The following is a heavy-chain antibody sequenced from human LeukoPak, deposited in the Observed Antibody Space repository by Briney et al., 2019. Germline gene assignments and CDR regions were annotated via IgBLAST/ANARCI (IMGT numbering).Heavy chain of an antibody. CDR3: AKGLYSSGPPFDY. Sequence: GGSLRLSCAASGFIFSSYVMNWVRQAPGKGLEWVSTVSGSGSNTYYADSVKGRFTISRDNSKNTLYLQMHSLRAEDTAVYYCAKGLYSSGPPFDYWGQGTLVTVSS. CDR1: GFIFSSYV. J-gene: IGHJ4*02. CDR2: VSGSGSNT. V-gene: IGHV3-23*01. D-gene: IGHD6-19*01.